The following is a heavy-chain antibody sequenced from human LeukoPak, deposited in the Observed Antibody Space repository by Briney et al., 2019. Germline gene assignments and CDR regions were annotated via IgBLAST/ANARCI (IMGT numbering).Heavy chain of an antibody. V-gene: IGHV3-23*01. J-gene: IGHJ5*02. D-gene: IGHD2-2*01. CDR3: XKDNVFIPAEGWFDP. CDR2: ISGSGGST. CDR1: GFTFNNYA. Sequence: GGSLRLSCAASGFTFNNYAMSWVRQAPGKGLAWVSTISGSGGSTCYADSVKGRFTVSRDNSKNTLNLQMNSLRAEDTAVYYCXKDNVFIPAEGWFDPWGQGTLVTVSS.